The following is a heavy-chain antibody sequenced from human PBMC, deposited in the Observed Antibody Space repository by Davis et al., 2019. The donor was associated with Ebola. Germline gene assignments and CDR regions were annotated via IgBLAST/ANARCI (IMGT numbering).Heavy chain of an antibody. D-gene: IGHD2/OR15-2a*01. CDR1: GYTFTGYY. V-gene: IGHV1-2*04. CDR2: INPNSGGT. J-gene: IGHJ4*02. CDR3: ARDSGDIVMDY. Sequence: AASVKVSCKASGYTFTGYYMHWVRQAPGQGLEWMGWINPNSGGTNYAQKFQGWVTMTRDTSISTAYMELSRLRSDDTAVYYCARDSGDIVMDYWGQGTLVTVSS.